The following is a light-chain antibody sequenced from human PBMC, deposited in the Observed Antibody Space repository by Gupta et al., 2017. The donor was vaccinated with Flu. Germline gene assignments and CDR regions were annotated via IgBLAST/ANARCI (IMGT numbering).Light chain of an antibody. CDR3: AAWDDSLNGHYV. CDR1: SSNIGSNN. V-gene: IGLV1-44*01. J-gene: IGLJ1*01. Sequence: SSNIGSNNVNWYQQVPGTAPKLLIYGNSQRPSGVPDRFSGSKSGTSASLAVSGLQSEDEADYYCAAWDDSLNGHYVFGTGTKVTAL. CDR2: GNS.